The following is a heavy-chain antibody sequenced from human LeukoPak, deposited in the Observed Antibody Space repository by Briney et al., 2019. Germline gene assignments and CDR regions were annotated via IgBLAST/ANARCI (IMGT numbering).Heavy chain of an antibody. CDR1: GFTFSSYA. J-gene: IGHJ4*02. CDR2: ISYDGSNK. CDR3: ARDLVGSRGWYAIGGHDY. D-gene: IGHD6-19*01. V-gene: IGHV3-30*14. Sequence: GGSLRLSCAASGFTFSSYAMHWVRQAPGKGLEWVAVISYDGSNKYYADSVKGRFTISRDNSKNTLYLQMNSLRAEDTAVYYCARDLVGSRGWYAIGGHDYWGQGTLVTVSS.